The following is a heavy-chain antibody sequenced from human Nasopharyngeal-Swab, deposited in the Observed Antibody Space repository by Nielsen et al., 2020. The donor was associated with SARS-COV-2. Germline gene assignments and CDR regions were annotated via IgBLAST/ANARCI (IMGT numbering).Heavy chain of an antibody. V-gene: IGHV3-33*01. CDR2: IWYDGSNK. CDR3: ARDIQMGGMDV. D-gene: IGHD5-24*01. Sequence: GGSLRLSCATSGFTFTSYAMHWVRPAPGKGLQWVAFIWYDGSNKYYADSVRGRFTISRDNSKNTLSLQMNSLRAEDTAVYYCARDIQMGGMDVWGQGTTVTVSS. CDR1: GFTFTSYA. J-gene: IGHJ6*02.